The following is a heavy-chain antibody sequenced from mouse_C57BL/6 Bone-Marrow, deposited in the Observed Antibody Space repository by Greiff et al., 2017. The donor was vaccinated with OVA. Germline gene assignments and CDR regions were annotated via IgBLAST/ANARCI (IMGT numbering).Heavy chain of an antibody. V-gene: IGHV3-6*01. CDR1: GYSITSGYY. J-gene: IGHJ2*01. D-gene: IGHD1-1*01. CDR3: ARAPNYYGSRFLFDY. CDR2: ISYDGST. Sequence: DVKLQESGPGLVKPSQSLSLTCSVTGYSITSGYYWNWLRQFPGNKLEWMGYISYDGSTNYNPSLKNRISITRDTSTNQFFLKLKSVTTEDTATYYCARAPNYYGSRFLFDYWGQGTTLTVSS.